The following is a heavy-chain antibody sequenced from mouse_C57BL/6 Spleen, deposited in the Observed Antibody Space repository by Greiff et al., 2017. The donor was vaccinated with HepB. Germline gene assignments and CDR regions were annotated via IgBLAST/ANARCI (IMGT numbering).Heavy chain of an antibody. CDR1: GYTFTSYW. CDR3: ARRGSKGGFDY. V-gene: IGHV1-61*01. J-gene: IGHJ2*01. Sequence: QVQLQQPGAELVRPGSSVKLSCKASGYTFTSYWMDWVKQRPGQGLEWIGNIYPSDSETHYNQKFKDKATLTVDKSSSKAYMQLSSLTSEDSAVYYFARRGSKGGFDYWGQGTTLTVSS. CDR2: IYPSDSET. D-gene: IGHD1-1*01.